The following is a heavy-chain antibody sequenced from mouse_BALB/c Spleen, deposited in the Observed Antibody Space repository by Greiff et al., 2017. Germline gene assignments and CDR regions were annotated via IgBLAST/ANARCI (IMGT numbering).Heavy chain of an antibody. CDR2: ISSGSSTI. V-gene: IGHV5-17*02. D-gene: IGHD2-4*01. Sequence: DVKLVESGGGLVQPGGSRKLSCAASGFTFSSFGMHWVRQAPEKGLEWVAYISSGSSTIYYADTVKGRFTISRDNPKNTLFLQMTSLRSEDTAMYYCARSQIYYDYDDSPYAMDYWGQGTSVTVSS. J-gene: IGHJ4*01. CDR1: GFTFSSFG. CDR3: ARSQIYYDYDDSPYAMDY.